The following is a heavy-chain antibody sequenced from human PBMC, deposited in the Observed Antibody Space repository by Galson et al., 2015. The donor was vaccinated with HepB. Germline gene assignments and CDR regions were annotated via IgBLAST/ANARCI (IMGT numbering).Heavy chain of an antibody. J-gene: IGHJ4*02. CDR2: VYYTGTS. CDR1: GASVSSIAYY. Sequence: LSLTCVVSGASVSSIAYYWGWIRQPPGKGLEWIGSVYYTGTSYYNPSLKSRVTISLVTSNNQFSLRLSSVTAADTAVYYCARAVGSAGWTDYWGQGALVTVSS. CDR3: ARAVGSAGWTDY. D-gene: IGHD1-26*01. V-gene: IGHV4-39*07.